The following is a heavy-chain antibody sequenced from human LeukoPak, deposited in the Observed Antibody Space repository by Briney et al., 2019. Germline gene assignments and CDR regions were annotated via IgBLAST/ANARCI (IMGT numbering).Heavy chain of an antibody. CDR3: ARGGGYDFWSGYSDYGMDV. CDR1: GYTFTGYY. Sequence: ASVKVSCKASGYTFTGYYMHWVRQAPGQGLEWMGRINPNSGGTNYAQKFQGRVTMTRDTSISTAYMELSRLRSDDTAVYYCARGGGYDFWSGYSDYGMDVWGQGTTVTVSS. D-gene: IGHD3-3*01. V-gene: IGHV1-2*06. CDR2: INPNSGGT. J-gene: IGHJ6*02.